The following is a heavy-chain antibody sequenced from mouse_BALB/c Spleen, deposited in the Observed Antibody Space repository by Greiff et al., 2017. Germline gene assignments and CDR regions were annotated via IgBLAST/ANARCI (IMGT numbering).Heavy chain of an antibody. CDR1: GFSLTSYG. D-gene: IGHD2-1*01. J-gene: IGHJ3*01. Sequence: VQGVESGPGLVAPSQSLSITCTVSGFSLTSYGVHWVRQPPGKGLEWLGVIWAGGSTNYNSALMSRLSISKDNSKSQVFLKMNSLQTDDTAMYYCARDGNYRFAYWGQGTLVTVSA. V-gene: IGHV2-9*02. CDR2: IWAGGST. CDR3: ARDGNYRFAY.